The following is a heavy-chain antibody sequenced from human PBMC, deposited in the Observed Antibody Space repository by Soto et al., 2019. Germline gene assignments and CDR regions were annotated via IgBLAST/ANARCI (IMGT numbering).Heavy chain of an antibody. V-gene: IGHV2-70*01. J-gene: IGHJ4*02. CDR2: IDWDDDK. CDR3: ARTRFSGYNNQFDS. D-gene: IGHD1-1*01. Sequence: ESGPTLVNPTQTLTLTCTFSGFSLSSREMCVSWIRRPPGKALEWLALIDWDDDKFYSTSLKTRLTISKDTSKNQVVLTVTNMDPVDTATYYCARTRFSGYNNQFDSWGQGTLVTVSS. CDR1: GFSLSSREMC.